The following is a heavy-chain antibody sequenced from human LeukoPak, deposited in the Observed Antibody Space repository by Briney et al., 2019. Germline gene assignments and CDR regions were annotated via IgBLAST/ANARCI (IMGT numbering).Heavy chain of an antibody. D-gene: IGHD6-19*01. Sequence: GGSLRLSCAASGFTFSSYEMNWVRQAPGKGLEWVSYTSSSGSTIYYADSVKGRFTISRDNAKNSLYLQMNSLRAEDTAVYYCARGSEYSSGWYEGDNWFDPWGQGTLVTVSS. CDR1: GFTFSSYE. J-gene: IGHJ5*02. CDR3: ARGSEYSSGWYEGDNWFDP. CDR2: TSSSGSTI. V-gene: IGHV3-48*03.